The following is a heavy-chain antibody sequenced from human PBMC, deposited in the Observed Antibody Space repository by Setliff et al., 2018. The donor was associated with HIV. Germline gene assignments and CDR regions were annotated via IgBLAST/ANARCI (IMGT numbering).Heavy chain of an antibody. CDR3: ARGVVVVAALYAFDI. J-gene: IGHJ3*02. CDR1: RGSISTYY. D-gene: IGHD2-15*01. CDR2: INHSGST. Sequence: SETLSLTCTVSRGSISTYYWSWIRQPPGKGLEWIGEINHSGSTNYNPSLKSRVTISVDTSKNQFSLKLSSVTAADTAVYYCARGVVVVAALYAFDIWGQGTMVTVSS. V-gene: IGHV4-34*01.